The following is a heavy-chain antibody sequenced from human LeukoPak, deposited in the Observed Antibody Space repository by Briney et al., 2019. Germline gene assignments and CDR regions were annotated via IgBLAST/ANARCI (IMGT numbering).Heavy chain of an antibody. Sequence: SETLSLTCTVSGGSISSYYWSWIRQPPGKGLEWIGYIYYSGSTNYNPSLKSRVTISVDTSKNQFSLKLSSVTAADTAVYYCAGGIAAPGNFDYWGQGTLVTVSS. J-gene: IGHJ4*02. D-gene: IGHD6-13*01. CDR1: GGSISSYY. V-gene: IGHV4-59*08. CDR2: IYYSGST. CDR3: AGGIAAPGNFDY.